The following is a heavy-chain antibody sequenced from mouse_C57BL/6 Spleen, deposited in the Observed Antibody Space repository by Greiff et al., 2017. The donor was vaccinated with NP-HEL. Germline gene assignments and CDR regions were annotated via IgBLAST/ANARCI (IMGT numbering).Heavy chain of an antibody. V-gene: IGHV1-62-2*01. CDR1: GYTFTEYT. Sequence: VQVVESGAELVKPGASVKLSCKASGYTFTEYTIHWVKQRSGQGLEWIGWFYPGSGSIKYNEKFKDKATLTADKSSSTVYMELSRLTSEDSAVYFCARHEAPRRGFAYWGQGTLVTVSA. J-gene: IGHJ3*01. CDR3: ARHEAPRRGFAY. CDR2: FYPGSGSI.